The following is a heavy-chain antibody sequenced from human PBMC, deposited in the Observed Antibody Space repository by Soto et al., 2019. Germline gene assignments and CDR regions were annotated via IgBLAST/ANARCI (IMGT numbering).Heavy chain of an antibody. D-gene: IGHD6-13*01. CDR1: GGSISSYY. CDR3: ARVVAISSWYGDYYYYGMDV. V-gene: IGHV4-59*01. J-gene: IGHJ6*02. CDR2: IYYSGST. Sequence: SETLSLTCTVSGGSISSYYWSWIRQPPGKGLEWIGYIYYSGSTNYNPSLKSRVTISVDTSKNQFSLKLSSVTAADTAVYYCARVVAISSWYGDYYYYGMDVWGQGTTVTVSS.